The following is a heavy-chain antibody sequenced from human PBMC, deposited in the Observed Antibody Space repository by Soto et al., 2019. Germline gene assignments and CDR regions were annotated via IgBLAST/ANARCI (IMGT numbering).Heavy chain of an antibody. J-gene: IGHJ6*04. CDR1: GGTFSSYT. V-gene: IGHV1-69*02. CDR3: ASYDILTGDSQPPDV. CDR2: IIPILGIA. D-gene: IGHD3-9*01. Sequence: GASVKVSCKASGGTFSSYTISWVRQAPGQGLEWMGRIIPILGIANYAQKFQGRVTITADKSTSTAYMELSSLRSEDTAVYYCASYDILTGDSQPPDVWGKGTTVTVSS.